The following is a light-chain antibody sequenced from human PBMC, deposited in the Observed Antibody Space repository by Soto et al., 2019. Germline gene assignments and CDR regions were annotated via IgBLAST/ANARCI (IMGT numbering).Light chain of an antibody. CDR1: QDIGNF. CDR2: AAS. J-gene: IGKJ4*01. V-gene: IGKV1-27*01. Sequence: DIQMTQSPSSLSAFVGDRVTITCRASQDIGNFLAWYQQKPGKVPKLPIYAASTLQSGVPSRFSGSGSGTDFTLTIRSLQTEDVATYYCQKCKVAPFTFGGGTKVDIK. CDR3: QKCKVAPFT.